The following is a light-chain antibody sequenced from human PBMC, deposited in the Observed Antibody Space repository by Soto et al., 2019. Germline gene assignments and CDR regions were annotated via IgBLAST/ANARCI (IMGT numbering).Light chain of an antibody. J-gene: IGKJ1*01. CDR2: KAS. Sequence: DIQMTQPPSTLSPSVGDRVTSTCRASQSVSSWLAWYQQKPGKAPNLLIYKASTLKSGVPSRFSGSGSGTEFTLTISSLQPDDFATYSCQQYTPYSQAFGQGTKVDI. CDR1: QSVSSW. CDR3: QQYTPYSQA. V-gene: IGKV1-5*03.